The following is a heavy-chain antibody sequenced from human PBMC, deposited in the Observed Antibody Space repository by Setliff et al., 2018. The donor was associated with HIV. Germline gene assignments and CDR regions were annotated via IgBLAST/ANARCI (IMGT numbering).Heavy chain of an antibody. V-gene: IGHV4-4*09. Sequence: SETLSLTCTVSGGSISSYYWSWIRQSPGKGLEWIGYIHTRGSINYIPSLKTRATVSLDTSKNQFFLRLTSVTAADTAIYYCVRHPREEPQRNYKFDSWGQGMLVTVSS. CDR2: IHTRGSI. CDR3: VRHPREEPQRNYKFDS. D-gene: IGHD1-7*01. J-gene: IGHJ4*02. CDR1: GGSISSYY.